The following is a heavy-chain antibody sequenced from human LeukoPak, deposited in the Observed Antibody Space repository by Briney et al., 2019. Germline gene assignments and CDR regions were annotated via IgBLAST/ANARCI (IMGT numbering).Heavy chain of an antibody. V-gene: IGHV4-59*08. CDR2: IYYSGST. J-gene: IGHJ4*02. CDR3: ARTTRYYDSSGCFDF. Sequence: PSETLSLTCAVYGGSFSGYYWSWIRQPPGKGLEWIAYIYYSGSTNYNPSLKSRVTISVDTSKNQFSLKLSSVTAADTAVYYCARTTRYYDSSGCFDFWGQGTLVTVS. CDR1: GGSFSGYY. D-gene: IGHD3-22*01.